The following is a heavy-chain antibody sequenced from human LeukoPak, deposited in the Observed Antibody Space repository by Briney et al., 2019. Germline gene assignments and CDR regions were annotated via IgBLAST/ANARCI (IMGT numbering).Heavy chain of an antibody. CDR1: GFTFSSYS. Sequence: GGSLRLSCAASGFTFSSYSMNWVRQAPGKGLEWVSSISSSSSYIYYADSVKGRFTISRDNAKNSLYLQMNSLRAEDTAVYYCAREKSGYSYGYGPNYYGMDVWGQGTTVTVSS. CDR2: ISSSSSYI. D-gene: IGHD5-18*01. CDR3: AREKSGYSYGYGPNYYGMDV. V-gene: IGHV3-21*01. J-gene: IGHJ6*02.